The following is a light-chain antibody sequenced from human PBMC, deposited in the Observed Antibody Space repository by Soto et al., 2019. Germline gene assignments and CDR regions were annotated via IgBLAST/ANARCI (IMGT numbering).Light chain of an antibody. CDR2: DVS. V-gene: IGLV2-11*01. J-gene: IGLJ1*01. CDR3: FSYAGSSLSV. CDR1: SSDVGGYNY. Sequence: QSVLTQPRSVSVSPGQSVTISCTGTSSDVGGYNYVSWYQQHPGKAPKLMIYDVSKRPSGVPDRFSGSKSGNTASLTISGLQAEDEADYYCFSYAGSSLSVYGLATHVTVL.